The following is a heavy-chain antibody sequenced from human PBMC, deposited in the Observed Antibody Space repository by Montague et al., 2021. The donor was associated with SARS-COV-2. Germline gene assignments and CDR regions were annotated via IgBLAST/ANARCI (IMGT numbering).Heavy chain of an antibody. D-gene: IGHD3-10*01. J-gene: IGHJ3*02. Sequence: SETLSLTCTVSGGSITRNYYWGWIRQPPGKGLEWVGNIYYSGTTFINPSLESRVTISVDAPKNQFSLNLTSVTAVDTAVYCCARPLVRGVPKAFDIWGQGALVIVSS. CDR1: GGSITRNYY. V-gene: IGHV4-39*01. CDR3: ARPLVRGVPKAFDI. CDR2: IYYSGTT.